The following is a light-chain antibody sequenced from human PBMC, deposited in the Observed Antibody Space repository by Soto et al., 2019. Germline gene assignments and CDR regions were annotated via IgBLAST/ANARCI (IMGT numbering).Light chain of an antibody. Sequence: IQMTQSPSSLSASVGERVTITCRASQLIRSDLGWYQQKPGEVPRLLIYSASTLQSGVPSRFSGSASGTDFTLTISSLQPEDCATYYCLQDYNYPQTFGQGTKVEIK. CDR1: QLIRSD. V-gene: IGKV1-6*01. CDR2: SAS. J-gene: IGKJ1*01. CDR3: LQDYNYPQT.